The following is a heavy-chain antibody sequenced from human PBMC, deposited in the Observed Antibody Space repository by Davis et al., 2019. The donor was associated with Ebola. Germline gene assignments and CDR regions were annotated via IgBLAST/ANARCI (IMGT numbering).Heavy chain of an antibody. CDR3: ARSTMITRYYGMDV. Sequence: SGPTQVKPTQTLTLTCTLSGFPLSTTGLGVGWIRQSPGKALEWLALIYWDDDKRYSPSLRSRLTIPKDTSKNQVVLTLNNMDPVDTATYYCARSTMITRYYGMDVWGQGTTVTVSS. CDR2: IYWDDDK. CDR1: GFPLSTTGLG. J-gene: IGHJ6*02. V-gene: IGHV2-5*02. D-gene: IGHD3-16*01.